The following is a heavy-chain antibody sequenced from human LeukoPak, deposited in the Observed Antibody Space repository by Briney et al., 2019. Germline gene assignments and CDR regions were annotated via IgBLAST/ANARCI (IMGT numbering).Heavy chain of an antibody. V-gene: IGHV4-39*07. CDR2: ISYSGST. CDR1: GGSINSGTYY. J-gene: IGHJ3*02. Sequence: SETLSLTCTVSGGSINSGTYYWGCIPQPPGKGLEWIGNISYSGSTYNISSLKSRVTISVDTSKNQFSLKLGSVTAADTAVYYCARDDPTSRNVFDIWGQGTMVTVSS. CDR3: ARDDPTSRNVFDI.